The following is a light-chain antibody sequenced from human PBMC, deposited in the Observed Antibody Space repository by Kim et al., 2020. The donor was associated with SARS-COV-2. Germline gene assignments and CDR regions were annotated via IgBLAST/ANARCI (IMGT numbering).Light chain of an antibody. CDR3: CSYAGSYSWV. J-gene: IGLJ3*02. CDR1: SSDVGGYNY. V-gene: IGLV2-11*01. Sequence: GQSVTISCTGTSSDVGGYNYVSWYQQHPGKAPKLMIYDVSKRPSGVPDRFSVSKSGNTASLTISGLQAEDEADYYCCSYAGSYSWVFGGGTQLTVL. CDR2: DVS.